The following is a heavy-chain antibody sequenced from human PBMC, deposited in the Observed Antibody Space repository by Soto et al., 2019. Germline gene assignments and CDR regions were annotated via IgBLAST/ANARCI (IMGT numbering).Heavy chain of an antibody. Sequence: PSDTLPLTCTVSGVSISSRGYCLRWIRPHPGKGLEWIGYIYYSGSTYYNPSLKSRVTISVDTSKNQFSLKLSSVTAADTAVYYCARGHYYDSSGIFDYWGQGTLVTVSS. CDR1: GVSISSRGYC. V-gene: IGHV4-31*03. J-gene: IGHJ4*02. D-gene: IGHD3-22*01. CDR2: IYYSGST. CDR3: ARGHYYDSSGIFDY.